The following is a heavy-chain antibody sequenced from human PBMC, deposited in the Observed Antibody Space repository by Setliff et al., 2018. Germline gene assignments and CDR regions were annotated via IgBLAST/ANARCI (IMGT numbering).Heavy chain of an antibody. CDR1: GYSFTNYG. CDR3: AKDLPTNYYSALQYFDY. CDR2: NRPHNGNT. V-gene: IGHV1-18*01. D-gene: IGHD3-10*01. J-gene: IGHJ4*02. Sequence: GASVKVSCKTSGYSFTNYGINWVRQAPGQGLEWMGWNRPHNGNTAYAQKFQGRVTMTTDTSTSTVYMELRSLRADDTAVYYCAKDLPTNYYSALQYFDYWGQGTLVTVSS.